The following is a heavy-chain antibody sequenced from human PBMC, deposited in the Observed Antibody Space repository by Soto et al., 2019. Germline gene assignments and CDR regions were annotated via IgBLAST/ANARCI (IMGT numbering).Heavy chain of an antibody. CDR2: ISSSSSTI. Sequence: EVQLVESGGGLVQPGGSLRLSCAASGFTFSSYSMNWVRQAPGKGLEWVSYISSSSSTIYYADSVKGRFTISRDNAKNSLYLQMNSLRAEDTAVDYCASYYGDSDYWGQGPLVTVSS. CDR3: ASYYGDSDY. J-gene: IGHJ4*02. D-gene: IGHD4-17*01. V-gene: IGHV3-48*01. CDR1: GFTFSSYS.